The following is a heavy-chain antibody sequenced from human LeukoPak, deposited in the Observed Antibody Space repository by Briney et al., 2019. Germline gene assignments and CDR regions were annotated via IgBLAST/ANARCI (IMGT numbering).Heavy chain of an antibody. CDR1: GYTFTSYY. V-gene: IGHV1-46*01. D-gene: IGHD3-9*01. Sequence: ASVKVSCKASGYTFTSYYMLWVRQAPGQGLEWMGIINPSGGSTSYAQKFQGRVTMTRDTSTSTVYMELSSLRSEDTAVYYCARAGYFDWLLSAFWGQGTLVTVSS. CDR2: INPSGGST. CDR3: ARAGYFDWLLSAF. J-gene: IGHJ4*02.